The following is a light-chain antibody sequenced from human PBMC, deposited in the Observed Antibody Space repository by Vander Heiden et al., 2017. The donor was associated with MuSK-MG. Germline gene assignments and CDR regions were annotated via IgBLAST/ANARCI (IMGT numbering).Light chain of an antibody. V-gene: IGKV1-33*01. CDR3: QQYDNLPVT. CDR2: DAS. CDR1: QDISNY. J-gene: IGKJ4*01. Sequence: DIKMTSPPSSLSASVGDRVTITCQASQDISNYLNWYQQKPGKAPKLLIYDASNLETGVPSRFSGSGSGTDFTFTISSLQPEDIATYYCQQYDNLPVTFGGGTKVEIK.